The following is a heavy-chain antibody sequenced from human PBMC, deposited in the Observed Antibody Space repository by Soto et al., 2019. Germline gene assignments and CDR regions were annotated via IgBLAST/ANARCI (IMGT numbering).Heavy chain of an antibody. CDR1: GYTFTSYG. Sequence: QVQLVQSGAEVKKPGASVKVSCKASGYTFTSYGISWVRQAPGQGLEWMGWISAYNGNTNYAQKLQGRVTMTTDTAKSTAYMELRSLRSDDTAVYYCARDPRYYDFWSGYPGFDPWGQGTLVTVSS. J-gene: IGHJ5*02. D-gene: IGHD3-3*01. V-gene: IGHV1-18*01. CDR2: ISAYNGNT. CDR3: ARDPRYYDFWSGYPGFDP.